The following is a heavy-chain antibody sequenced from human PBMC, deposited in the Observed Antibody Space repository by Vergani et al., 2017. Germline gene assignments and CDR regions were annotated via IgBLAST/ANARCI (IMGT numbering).Heavy chain of an antibody. CDR1: GFTFSGSA. CDR3: TRHLSGYSYGYFDY. V-gene: IGHV3-73*02. D-gene: IGHD5-18*01. CDR2: IRSKANSYAT. J-gene: IGHJ4*02. Sequence: EVQLVESGGGLVQPGGSLKLSCAASGFTFSGSAMHWVRQASGKGLEWVGRIRSKANSYATAYAASVKGRFTISRDDSTNTAYLQMNSLKTEDTAVYYCTRHLSGYSYGYFDYWGQGTLVTVSS.